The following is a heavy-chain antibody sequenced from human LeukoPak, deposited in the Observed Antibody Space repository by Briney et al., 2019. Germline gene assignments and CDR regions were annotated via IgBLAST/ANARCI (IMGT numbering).Heavy chain of an antibody. CDR3: ARGLGATTFADFDN. CDR1: GDTFTSYG. D-gene: IGHD1-26*01. CDR2: ISVYNGNT. J-gene: IGHJ4*02. Sequence: GASVKVSCKASGDTFTSYGISWVRQAPGQGLEWMGWISVYNGNTKYAQKLQGRVTMTTDTSTSTTYMEMRSLTYEDTAVYYCARGLGATTFADFDNWGQGTLVTVSS. V-gene: IGHV1-18*01.